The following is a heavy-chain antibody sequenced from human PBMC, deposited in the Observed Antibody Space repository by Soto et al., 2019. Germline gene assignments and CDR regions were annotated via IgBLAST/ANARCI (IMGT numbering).Heavy chain of an antibody. J-gene: IGHJ4*02. CDR1: GFTFSSYA. D-gene: IGHD3-22*01. CDR3: AKDRDSSGYYYRNY. Sequence: EVQLLESGGGLVQPGGSLRLSCAASGFTFSSYAMSWVRQAPGKGLEWVSAISGTGDSTYYADSVKGRFTISRDNSKNPLYRQINSLRAEDTAVYYCAKDRDSSGYYYRNYWGQGTLVTVSS. V-gene: IGHV3-23*01. CDR2: ISGTGDST.